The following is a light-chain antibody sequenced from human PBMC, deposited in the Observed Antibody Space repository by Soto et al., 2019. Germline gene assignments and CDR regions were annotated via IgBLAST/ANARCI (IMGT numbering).Light chain of an antibody. CDR2: EVS. Sequence: QSVLTQPASVSGSPGQSITISCTGTASDVGSYKFVSWYQHLPDKAPKLIIFEVSERPSGISDRFSGSKSGNTASLTISGLQAEDEADYYGCAYAANSNFLFGGGTKLTVL. CDR1: ASDVGSYKF. V-gene: IGLV2-23*02. J-gene: IGLJ2*01. CDR3: CAYAANSNFL.